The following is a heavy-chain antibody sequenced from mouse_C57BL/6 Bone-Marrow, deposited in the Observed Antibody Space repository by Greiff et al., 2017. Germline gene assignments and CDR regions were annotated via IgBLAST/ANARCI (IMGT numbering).Heavy chain of an antibody. CDR2: GQGLEWIG. Sequence: QVHVKQSGPELARPWASVKISCQAFYTFSRRVHFAIRATNYWMQWVKQRPGQGLEWIGAIYPGNGVTSYNKKCKGKATLTADKSSSTAYMQLSRLTSEDSAVYYCAANWGPWFAYWGQGTLVTVSA. CDR1: YTFSRRVH. D-gene: IGHD4-1*01. J-gene: IGHJ3*01. V-gene: IGHV1-87*01. CDR3: SEDSAVYYCAANWGPWFAY.